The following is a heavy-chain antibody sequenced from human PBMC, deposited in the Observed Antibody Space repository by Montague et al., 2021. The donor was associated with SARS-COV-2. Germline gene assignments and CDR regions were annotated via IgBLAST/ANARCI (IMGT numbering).Heavy chain of an antibody. V-gene: IGHV4-59*01. J-gene: IGHJ4*01. CDR2: SP. Sequence: SPNYNPSLKSRVTISVDTSKNQFSLKLSSVTAADTAVYYCARDLGDYWGPGTLVTVAS. CDR3: ARDLGDY.